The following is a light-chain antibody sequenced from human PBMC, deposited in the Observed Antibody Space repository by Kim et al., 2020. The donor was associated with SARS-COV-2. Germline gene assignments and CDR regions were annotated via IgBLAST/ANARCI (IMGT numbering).Light chain of an antibody. CDR2: KAS. Sequence: DIQMTQFPSTLSGSVGDRVTITCRASQSFNDWLAWYQQKPGKAPNLLIYKASNLKSGVSSRFSGSGSGTEFTLTISSLQPADAATYYCQQYSHYSRTFGQGTKVDIK. V-gene: IGKV1-5*03. CDR1: QSFNDW. J-gene: IGKJ1*01. CDR3: QQYSHYSRT.